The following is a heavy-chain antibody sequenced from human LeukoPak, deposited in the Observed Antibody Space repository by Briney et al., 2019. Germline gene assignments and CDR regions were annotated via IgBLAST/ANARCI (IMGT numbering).Heavy chain of an antibody. D-gene: IGHD3-22*01. CDR1: GFTVDSNY. V-gene: IGHV3-53*01. CDR2: IYTGGNT. Sequence: GGSLRLSCAASGFTVDSNYLSWVRQAPGKGLEWVSTIYTGGNTYYAASVKGRLAISRDFSKNTVFLHMNSLRAEDTAMYYCARGDDSGYYDYFDYWGQGALVTVSS. J-gene: IGHJ4*02. CDR3: ARGDDSGYYDYFDY.